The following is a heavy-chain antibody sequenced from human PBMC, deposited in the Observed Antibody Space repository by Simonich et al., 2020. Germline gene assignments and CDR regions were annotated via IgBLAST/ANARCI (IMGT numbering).Heavy chain of an antibody. V-gene: IGHV1-2*02. CDR3: ARGALTGDYYYMDV. D-gene: IGHD7-27*01. Sequence: QVQLVQSGAEVKKPGASVKVSCKASGYTFTGYYMHWVRQAPGQGLEGMGWINPNSGGANDAQKFQGRVTMTRATSISTAYMELSRLRSDDTAVYYCARGALTGDYYYMDVWGKGTTVTVSS. J-gene: IGHJ6*03. CDR2: INPNSGGA. CDR1: GYTFTGYY.